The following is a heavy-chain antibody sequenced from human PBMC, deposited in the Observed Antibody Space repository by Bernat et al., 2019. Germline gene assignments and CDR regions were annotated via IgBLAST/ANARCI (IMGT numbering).Heavy chain of an antibody. CDR3: ARDGPGYCSGGSCYPLDY. J-gene: IGHJ4*02. V-gene: IGHV3-13*04. CDR1: GFTFSSYD. Sequence: EVQLVESGGGLVQPGGSLRLSCAASGFTFSSYDMHWVRQATGKGLEWVSAIGTAGDTYYPGSVKGRFTISRDNAKNSLYLQMNSLRAEDTAVYYCARDGPGYCSGGSCYPLDYWGQGTLVTVSS. CDR2: IGTAGDT. D-gene: IGHD2-15*01.